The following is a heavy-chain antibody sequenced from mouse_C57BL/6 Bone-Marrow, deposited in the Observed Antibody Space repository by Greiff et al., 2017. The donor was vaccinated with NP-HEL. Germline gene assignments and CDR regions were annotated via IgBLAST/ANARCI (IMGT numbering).Heavy chain of an antibody. V-gene: IGHV1-64*01. D-gene: IGHD1-1*01. CDR2: IHPNSGST. J-gene: IGHJ2*01. Sequence: QVQLQQPGAELVKPGASVKLSCKASGYTFTSYWMHWVKQRPGQGLEWIGMIHPNSGSTNYNEKFKSKATLTVDKSSSTAYMQLRSLTSEDSAVYFCGLFYGGIFFYYWGQGTTLSVSS. CDR3: GLFYGGIFFYY. CDR1: GYTFTSYW.